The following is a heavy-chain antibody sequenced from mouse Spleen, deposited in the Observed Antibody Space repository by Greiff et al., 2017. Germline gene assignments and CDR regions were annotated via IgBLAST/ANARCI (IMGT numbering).Heavy chain of an antibody. CDR2: ISSGGGNT. V-gene: IGHV5-9*01. CDR1: GFTFSSYA. Sequence: DVMLVESGGGLVKLGGSLKLSCAASGFTFSSYAMSWVRQTPEKRLEWVATISSGGGNTYYPDSVKGRFTISRDNAKNTLYLQMSSLKSEDTAMYYCARHYYGNSWFAYWGQGTLVTVSA. J-gene: IGHJ3*01. CDR3: ARHYYGNSWFAY. D-gene: IGHD2-1*01.